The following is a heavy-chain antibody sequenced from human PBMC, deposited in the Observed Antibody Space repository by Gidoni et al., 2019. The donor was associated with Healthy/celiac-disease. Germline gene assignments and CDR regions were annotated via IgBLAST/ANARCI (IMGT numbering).Heavy chain of an antibody. J-gene: IGHJ6*03. D-gene: IGHD6-6*01. Sequence: QVQLVESGGGVVQPGRSLRLSCAASGFTFSSYSMPWVRQAPGKGLEWVAVISYEGSNKYYADSVKGRFTISRDNSKNTLYLQMNSLRAEDTAVYYCARDKGPQQLVDYYYYYMDVWGKGTTVTVSS. V-gene: IGHV3-30-3*01. CDR1: GFTFSSYS. CDR3: ARDKGPQQLVDYYYYYMDV. CDR2: ISYEGSNK.